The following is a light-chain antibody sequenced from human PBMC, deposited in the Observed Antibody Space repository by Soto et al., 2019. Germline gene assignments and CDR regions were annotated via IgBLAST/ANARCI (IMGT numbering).Light chain of an antibody. V-gene: IGKV3-20*01. CDR2: GAS. CDR3: QLYYSGM. Sequence: EIVLTQSPGTLSLSPGERATLSCRASQSVDSNYLAWYQQKPGQAPRLLIYGASSRATGIPDRFSGGGSGTDFTLTISGLEPEDFAVYYCQLYYSGMFGQGTKVEIK. J-gene: IGKJ1*01. CDR1: QSVDSNY.